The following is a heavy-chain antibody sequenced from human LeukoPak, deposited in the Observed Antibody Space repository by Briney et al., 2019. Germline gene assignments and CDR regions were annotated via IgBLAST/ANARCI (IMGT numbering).Heavy chain of an antibody. CDR1: GFTFSSYD. V-gene: IGHV3-23*01. CDR2: ISGSGGST. Sequence: GASLRLSCAASGFTFSSYDMCWVRQAPRKGLEWGSAISGSGGSTYYADSVKGRFTISRDNSKNTLYLQMNSLRAEDTAVYYCAKDPARWLGGYFDYWGQGTLVTVSS. D-gene: IGHD6-19*01. CDR3: AKDPARWLGGYFDY. J-gene: IGHJ4*02.